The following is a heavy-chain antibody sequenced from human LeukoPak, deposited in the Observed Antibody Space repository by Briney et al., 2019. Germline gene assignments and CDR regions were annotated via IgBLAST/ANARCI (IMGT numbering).Heavy chain of an antibody. CDR2: IYYSGST. CDR1: GGSISSSSYY. CDR3: ARDSHFVVPAARGSYDAFDI. D-gene: IGHD2-2*01. Sequence: SETLSLTCTVSGGSISSSSYYWGWIRQPPGKGLEWIGSIYYSGSTYYNPSLKSRVTISVDTSKNQFSLKLSSVTAADTAVYYCARDSHFVVPAARGSYDAFDIWGQGTMVTVSS. J-gene: IGHJ3*02. V-gene: IGHV4-39*07.